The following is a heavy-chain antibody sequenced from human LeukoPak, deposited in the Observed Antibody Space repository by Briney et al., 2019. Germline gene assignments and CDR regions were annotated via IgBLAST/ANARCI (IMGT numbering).Heavy chain of an antibody. CDR3: AKVFSGGGSGWYEPRPYFDY. V-gene: IGHV3-30*18. CDR1: GFTFSSYA. J-gene: IGHJ4*02. CDR2: ISYDGSNK. D-gene: IGHD6-19*01. Sequence: GGSLRLSCAASGFTFSSYAMSWVRQAPGKGLEWVAVISYDGSNKYYADSVKGRFTISRDNSKNTLYLQMNSLRAEDTAVYYCAKVFSGGGSGWYEPRPYFDYWGQGTLVTVSS.